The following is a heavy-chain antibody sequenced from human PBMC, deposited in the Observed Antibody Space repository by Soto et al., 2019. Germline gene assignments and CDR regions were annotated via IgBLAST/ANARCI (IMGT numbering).Heavy chain of an antibody. J-gene: IGHJ6*02. Sequence: WGSLRLSCAASGFTFSSYAMHWVRQAPGKGLEWVAVISYDGSNKYYADSVKGRFTISRDNSKNTLYLQMNSLRAEDTAVYYCARGSRYYEGYYGMDVWGQGTTVTVSS. D-gene: IGHD3-22*01. V-gene: IGHV3-30-3*01. CDR2: ISYDGSNK. CDR1: GFTFSSYA. CDR3: ARGSRYYEGYYGMDV.